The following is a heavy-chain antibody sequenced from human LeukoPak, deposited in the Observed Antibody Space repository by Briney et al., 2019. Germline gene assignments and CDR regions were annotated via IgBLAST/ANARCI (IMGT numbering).Heavy chain of an antibody. CDR2: INHSGST. CDR1: GGSFSGYY. Sequence: PSETLSLTCAVYGGSFSGYYWSWIRQPPGKGLEWIGEINHSGSTNYNPSLKSRVTISVDTSKNQFSLKLSSVTAADTAVYYCARGRKLDYYDSSGYYYPEGYFDYWGQGTLVTVSS. J-gene: IGHJ4*02. V-gene: IGHV4-34*01. D-gene: IGHD3-22*01. CDR3: ARGRKLDYYDSSGYYYPEGYFDY.